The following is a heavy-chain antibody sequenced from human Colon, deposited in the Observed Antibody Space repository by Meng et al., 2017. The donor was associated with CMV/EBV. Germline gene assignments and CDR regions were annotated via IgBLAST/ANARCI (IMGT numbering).Heavy chain of an antibody. D-gene: IGHD2/OR15-2a*01. CDR3: TRTFRYYFDF. CDR1: GFIFSDHN. CDR2: ISSSGNYI. Sequence: GESLKISCATSGFIFSDHNINWVRQAPGKGPEWVSSISSSGNYIYYADSVKGRFTISRDNAKDSVDLLMTSLRAEDTAVYYCTRTFRYYFDFWGQGTLVTVSS. J-gene: IGHJ4*02. V-gene: IGHV3-21*01.